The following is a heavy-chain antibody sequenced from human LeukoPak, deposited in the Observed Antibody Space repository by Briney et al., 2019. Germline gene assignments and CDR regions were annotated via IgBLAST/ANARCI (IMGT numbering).Heavy chain of an antibody. D-gene: IGHD5-24*01. CDR3: ARVQMATISYYYYYMDV. J-gene: IGHJ6*03. V-gene: IGHV1-69*06. Sequence: SVKVSCKASGGTFSNYAISWVRQAPGQGLEWMGGIIPIFDTANYAQKFQGRVTITADKSTSTAYMELSSLRSEDTAVYYCARVQMATISYYYYYMDVWGKGTTVTVSS. CDR1: GGTFSNYA. CDR2: IIPIFDTA.